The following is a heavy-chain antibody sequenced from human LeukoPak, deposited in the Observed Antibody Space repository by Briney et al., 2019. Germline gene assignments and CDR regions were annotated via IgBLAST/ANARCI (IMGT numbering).Heavy chain of an antibody. J-gene: IGHJ4*02. CDR2: INSDGSRT. CDR3: ARSPVLDRNDWSFAD. CDR1: GFTLSTYW. Sequence: GGSLRLSCAASGFTLSTYWMHWVRQGPGKGLVWVSCINSDGSRTTYPDSVKGRFTVSRDNPKNTVYLQMNSLRAEDTAVYFCARSPVLDRNDWSFADWGQGTLVTASS. V-gene: IGHV3-74*01. D-gene: IGHD1-1*01.